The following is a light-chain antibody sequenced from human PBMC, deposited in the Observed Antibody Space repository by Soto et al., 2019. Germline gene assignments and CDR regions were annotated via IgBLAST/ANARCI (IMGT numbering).Light chain of an antibody. CDR2: TAS. V-gene: IGKV1-39*01. CDR1: QNIDNF. J-gene: IGKJ4*01. CDR3: QQSYSILT. Sequence: DIHMTQSPSSLSSSLGDGVTITFRASQNIDNFLSWYQQKPGKAPKLLIYTASTLQSGVPSRFSGSGSGTDFTLTVTGLQPEDFATYYCQQSYSILTFGGGTKVDIK.